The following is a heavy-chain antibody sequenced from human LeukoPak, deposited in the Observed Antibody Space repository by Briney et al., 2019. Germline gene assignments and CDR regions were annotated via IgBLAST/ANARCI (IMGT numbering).Heavy chain of an antibody. J-gene: IGHJ4*02. V-gene: IGHV3-48*01. D-gene: IGHD4-17*01. Sequence: PGGSLGLSCVASGFTFSNYSMNWVRQAPGRGLEWISYVSSRSTTIYYADSVRGRFTISRDNAKNSLFLQMNSLRVEDTAVYHCATTTLFDHWGQGALVTVSS. CDR3: ATTTLFDH. CDR2: VSSRSTTI. CDR1: GFTFSNYS.